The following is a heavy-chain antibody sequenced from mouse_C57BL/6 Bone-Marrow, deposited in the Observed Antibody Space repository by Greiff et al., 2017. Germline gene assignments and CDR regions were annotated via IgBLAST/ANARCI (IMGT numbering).Heavy chain of an antibody. CDR3: ARHLGGFAY. D-gene: IGHD3-3*01. Sequence: EVMLVESGGALVKPGGSLKLSCAASGFTFSSYGMSWVRPTPDKRLEWVATISSGGSYTYYPDSVTGRFTISRDNAKNTLYLQMSSLKSEDTAMYYCARHLGGFAYWGQGTLVTVSA. CDR2: ISSGGSYT. CDR1: GFTFSSYG. V-gene: IGHV5-6*01. J-gene: IGHJ3*01.